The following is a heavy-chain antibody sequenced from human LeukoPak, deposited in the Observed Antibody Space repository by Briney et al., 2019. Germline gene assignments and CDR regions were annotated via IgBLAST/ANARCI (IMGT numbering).Heavy chain of an antibody. CDR3: ARASEQWLVTNWFDP. Sequence: PSETLSLTCTASGGSISSYYWSWIRQPPGKGLEWIGYIYYSGSTNYNPSLKSRVTISVDTSKNQFSLKLSSVTAADTAVYYCARASEQWLVTNWFDPWGQGTLVTVSS. J-gene: IGHJ5*02. CDR2: IYYSGST. V-gene: IGHV4-59*01. D-gene: IGHD6-19*01. CDR1: GGSISSYY.